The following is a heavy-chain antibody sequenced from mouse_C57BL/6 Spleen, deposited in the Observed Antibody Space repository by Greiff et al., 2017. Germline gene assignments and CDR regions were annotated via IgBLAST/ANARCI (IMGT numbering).Heavy chain of an antibody. CDR2: IYPGSGNT. D-gene: IGHD1-1*01. J-gene: IGHJ2*01. Sequence: QVQLQQPGAELVKPGASVKMSCKASGYTFTSYWITWVKQRPGQGLEWIGDIYPGSGNTNYNEKFKSQATLTVDKSSSTAYMQLSSLTSEDSAVYYCARGGTTVVADIDYWGQGTALTVSS. CDR1: GYTFTSYW. CDR3: ARGGTTVVADIDY. V-gene: IGHV1-55*01.